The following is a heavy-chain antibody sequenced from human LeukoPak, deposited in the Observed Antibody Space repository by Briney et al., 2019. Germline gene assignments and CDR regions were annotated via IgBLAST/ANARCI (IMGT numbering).Heavy chain of an antibody. Sequence: SETLSLTCTVPGGSISSYYWSWIRQPAGKGLEWIGRIYTSGSTNYNPSLKSRVTMSVDTSKNQFSLKLSSVTAADTAVYFCARGGVDYYGSGTYYLMYYFDYWGQGALVTVSS. CDR2: IYTSGST. CDR1: GGSISSYY. J-gene: IGHJ4*02. D-gene: IGHD3-10*01. V-gene: IGHV4-4*07. CDR3: ARGGVDYYGSGTYYLMYYFDY.